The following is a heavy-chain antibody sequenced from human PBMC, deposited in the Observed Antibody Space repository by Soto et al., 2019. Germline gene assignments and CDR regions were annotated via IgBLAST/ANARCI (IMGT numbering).Heavy chain of an antibody. J-gene: IGHJ4*02. V-gene: IGHV3-23*01. D-gene: IGHD2-2*01. CDR3: AKDRGTSAPYYFDY. CDR1: GFTFSTYA. CDR2: ISGSGGST. Sequence: EVQLLESGGGLVQPGGSLRLPCAATGFTFSTYAMSWVRQAPGKGLEWVSVISGSGGSTYYADSVQGRFTISRDNSKNTLYLQMNSLRAEDTAVYYCAKDRGTSAPYYFDYWGQGTLVTVPS.